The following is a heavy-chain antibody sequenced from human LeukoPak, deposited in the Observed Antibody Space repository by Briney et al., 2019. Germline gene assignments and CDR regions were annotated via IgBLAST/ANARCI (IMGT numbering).Heavy chain of an antibody. CDR1: GYTFTSYG. D-gene: IGHD2-2*01. CDR2: ISAYNGNT. CDR3: AGGYCSSTSCFVWGWFDP. J-gene: IGHJ5*02. Sequence: ASVKVSCKASGYTFTSYGISWVRQAPGQGLEWMGWISAYNGNTNYAQKLQGRVTMTTDTSTSTAYMELRSLRSDDTAVYYCAGGYCSSTSCFVWGWFDPWGQGTLVTVSS. V-gene: IGHV1-18*01.